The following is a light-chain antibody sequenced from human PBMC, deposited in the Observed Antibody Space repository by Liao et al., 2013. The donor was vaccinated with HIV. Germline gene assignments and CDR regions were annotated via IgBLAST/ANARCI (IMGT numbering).Light chain of an antibody. Sequence: SYVLTQPPSVSVAPGETARLTCGGNNVGRKSVHWYQQKPGQAPVVVIYYDRDRPSGIPERFSGSNSGNTATLTISGVEAGDEADYYCQVWDRSSDQYVFGVGTKVTVL. J-gene: IGLJ1*01. CDR2: YDR. V-gene: IGLV3-21*04. CDR1: NVGRKS. CDR3: QVWDRSSDQYV.